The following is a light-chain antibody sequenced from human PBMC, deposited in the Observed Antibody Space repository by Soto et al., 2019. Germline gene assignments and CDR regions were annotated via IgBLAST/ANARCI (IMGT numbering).Light chain of an antibody. CDR1: SSDVGAYNF. V-gene: IGLV2-14*01. J-gene: IGLJ1*01. CDR2: DVN. Sequence: QSVLTQPASVSGSPGQSITISCTGTSSDVGAYNFVSWYQQDPGKAPKLMIYDVNNRPSGVSNRFSGSKSGNTASLTISGLQAEDEADYYCSSYTTSSSYFFGTGDQGHRP. CDR3: SSYTTSSSYF.